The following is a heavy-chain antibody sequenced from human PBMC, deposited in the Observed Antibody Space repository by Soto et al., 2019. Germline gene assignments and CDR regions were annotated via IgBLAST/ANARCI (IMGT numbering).Heavy chain of an antibody. V-gene: IGHV3-23*01. D-gene: IGHD3-10*01. CDR2: ISGSGGST. CDR3: ASGRERNYYGSGSYYREYYYYYYYMDV. J-gene: IGHJ6*03. CDR1: GFTFSSYA. Sequence: GESLKISCAASGFTFSSYAMSWVRQAPGKGLEWVSAISGSGGSTYYADSVKGRFTISRDNSKNTLYLQMNSLRAEDTAVYYCASGRERNYYGSGSYYREYYYYYYYMDVWGKGTTVTVSS.